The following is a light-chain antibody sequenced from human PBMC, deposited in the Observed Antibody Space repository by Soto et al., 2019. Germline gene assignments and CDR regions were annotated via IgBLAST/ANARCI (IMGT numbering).Light chain of an antibody. J-gene: IGLJ2*01. V-gene: IGLV2-14*03. CDR2: DVI. CDR3: TSWTTSTTMI. Sequence: QSALTQPASVSGSPGQSITISCTGTSSDIGAYNFVSWYQQHPGKAPKLMLYDVIIRPSGVSNRFSGSKSGNTASLTISGLQAEDEADYYCTSWTTSTTMIFGGGTKLTVL. CDR1: SSDIGAYNF.